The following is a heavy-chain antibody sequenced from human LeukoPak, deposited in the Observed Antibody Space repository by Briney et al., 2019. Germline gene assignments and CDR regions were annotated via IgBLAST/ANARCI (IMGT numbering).Heavy chain of an antibody. Sequence: PGGSLRLSCAASGFTFDEYGMHWVRQAPGKGLEWVSLITWDGGSTYYSSSVKGRFTISRDNSKNSLYLQMNSLRNEDTAFYYYAKDILGGSGWLDYWGQGTLVTVSS. CDR2: ITWDGGST. CDR3: AKDILGGSGWLDY. CDR1: GFTFDEYG. D-gene: IGHD6-19*01. J-gene: IGHJ4*02. V-gene: IGHV3-43*01.